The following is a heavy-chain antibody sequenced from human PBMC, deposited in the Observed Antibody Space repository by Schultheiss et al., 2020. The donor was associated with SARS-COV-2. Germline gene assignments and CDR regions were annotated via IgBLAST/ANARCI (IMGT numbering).Heavy chain of an antibody. V-gene: IGHV3-7*03. CDR1: GFTFSSNW. D-gene: IGHD6-13*01. CDR3: AVFSRIAAAGTAWFDP. CDR2: IKQDGSEK. Sequence: GGSLRLSCAASGFTFSSNWMSWVRQAPGKGLEWVANIKQDGSEKNYVDSVKGRFTISRDNAKNSLYLQMNNLRAEDTAVYYCAVFSRIAAAGTAWFDPWGQGTLVTVSS. J-gene: IGHJ5*02.